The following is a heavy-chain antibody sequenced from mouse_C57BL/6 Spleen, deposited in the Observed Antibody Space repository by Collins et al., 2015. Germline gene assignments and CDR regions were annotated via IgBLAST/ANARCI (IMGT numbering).Heavy chain of an antibody. D-gene: IGHD2-13*01. CDR1: GYTFTTYG. Sequence: QVQLVQSGPELKKPGETVKISCKASGYTFTTYGMSWVKQAPGKGLKWMGWINTYSGVPTYADDFKGRFAFSLETSASTAYLQINNLKNEDTATYFCARRVGEGYFDVWGTGTTVTVSS. CDR2: INTYSGVP. J-gene: IGHJ1*03. CDR3: ARRVGEGYFDV. V-gene: IGHV9-3*01.